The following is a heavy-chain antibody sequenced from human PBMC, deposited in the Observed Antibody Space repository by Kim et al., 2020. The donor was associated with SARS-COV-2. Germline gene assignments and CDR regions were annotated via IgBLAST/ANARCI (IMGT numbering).Heavy chain of an antibody. V-gene: IGHV3-48*02. CDR1: GFTFSAYD. Sequence: GGSLRLSCATSGFTFSAYDMNWVRRAPGKGLEWLSFITKTSTTIYYANSVKGRFTISRDNAKNSLYLQMNSLRDEDTALYYCVRDRMGGAFDMWAKGQWS. CDR2: ITKTSTTI. D-gene: IGHD3-16*01. CDR3: VRDRMGGAFDM. J-gene: IGHJ3*02.